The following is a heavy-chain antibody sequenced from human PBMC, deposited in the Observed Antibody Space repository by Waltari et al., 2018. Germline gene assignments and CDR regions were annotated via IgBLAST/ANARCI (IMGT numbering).Heavy chain of an antibody. V-gene: IGHV1-8*01. CDR3: ARRYDSSGYYYHYYFDY. Sequence: QVQLVQSGAEVKKPGASVKVSCKASGYTFTSYDINWVRQATGQGLEWMGWMKPNSGNTGYAQKFQGRVTMTRNTSISTAYMELSSLRSEDTAVYYCARRYDSSGYYYHYYFDYWGQGTTVTVSS. J-gene: IGHJ4*03. CDR1: GYTFTSYD. CDR2: MKPNSGNT. D-gene: IGHD3-22*01.